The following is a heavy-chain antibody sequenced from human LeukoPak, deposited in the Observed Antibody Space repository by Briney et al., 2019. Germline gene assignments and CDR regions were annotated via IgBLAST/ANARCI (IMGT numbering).Heavy chain of an antibody. CDR3: AREIYYDSSGYYRRDYYYYGMDV. Sequence: GGSLRLSCAASGFTFSDHYMDWVRPAPGKGLEWVGRARNKANSYTTEYAASVKGRFTISRDDSKNSLYLQMNSLKTEDTAVYYSAREIYYDSSGYYRRDYYYYGMDVWGQGTTVTVSS. J-gene: IGHJ6*02. V-gene: IGHV3-72*01. CDR1: GFTFSDHY. CDR2: ARNKANSYTT. D-gene: IGHD3-22*01.